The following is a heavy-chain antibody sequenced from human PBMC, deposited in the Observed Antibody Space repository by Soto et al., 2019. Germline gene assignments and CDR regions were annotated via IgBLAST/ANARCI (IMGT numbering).Heavy chain of an antibody. CDR1: GYTLTELS. J-gene: IGHJ4*02. Sequence: ASVKVSCKVSGYTLTELSMHWVRQAPGKGLEWMGGFDPEDGETIYAQKFQGRVTMTEDTSTDTAYMELSSLRSEDTAVYYCATVPITMIVVMFDFWGQGNLVTVSS. CDR3: ATVPITMIVVMFDF. D-gene: IGHD3-22*01. CDR2: FDPEDGET. V-gene: IGHV1-24*01.